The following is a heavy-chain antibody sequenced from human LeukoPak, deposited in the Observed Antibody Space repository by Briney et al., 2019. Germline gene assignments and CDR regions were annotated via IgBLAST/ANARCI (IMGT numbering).Heavy chain of an antibody. V-gene: IGHV3-21*01. CDR1: GFTFSSYS. CDR3: AKWLVVAATYYYYGMDV. Sequence: GGSLRLSCAASGFTFSSYSMNWVRQAPGKGLEWVSSISSSSSYIYYADSVKGRFTISRDNAKNSLYLQMNGLRAEDTAVYYCAKWLVVAATYYYYGMDVWGKGTTVTVSS. J-gene: IGHJ6*04. D-gene: IGHD2-15*01. CDR2: ISSSSSYI.